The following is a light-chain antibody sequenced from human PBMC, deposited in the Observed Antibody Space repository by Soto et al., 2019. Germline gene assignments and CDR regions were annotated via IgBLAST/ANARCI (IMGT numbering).Light chain of an antibody. Sequence: QSALTQPASVSGTPGHSITITCTGTSSDVGGYNFDSWYQQHPGKAPKLLIYDVSDRPSGVSNRFSGSKSGNTASLTISGLQVEDGADYYCSSYTISSTYVFGTGTKVIVL. V-gene: IGLV2-14*01. CDR2: DVS. J-gene: IGLJ1*01. CDR1: SSDVGGYNF. CDR3: SSYTISSTYV.